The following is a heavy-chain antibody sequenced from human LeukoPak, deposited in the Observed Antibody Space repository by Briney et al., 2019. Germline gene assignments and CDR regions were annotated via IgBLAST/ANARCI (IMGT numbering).Heavy chain of an antibody. CDR3: ARDTLNGPFVISLDY. V-gene: IGHV3-48*03. J-gene: IGHJ4*02. CDR1: GFTFSTHE. Sequence: PGGSLRLSCAASGFTFSTHEMNWVRQAPGKGLEWVSHISSGGNVEYYLDSMRGRFTMSRDNARSLLFLQMNSLRAEDTGVYYCARDTLNGPFVISLDYWGQGALVTVSS. CDR2: ISSGGNVE. D-gene: IGHD3-9*01.